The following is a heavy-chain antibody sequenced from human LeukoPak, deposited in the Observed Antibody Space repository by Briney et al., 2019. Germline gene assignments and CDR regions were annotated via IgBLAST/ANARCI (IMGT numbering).Heavy chain of an antibody. CDR1: GFTFSSYA. J-gene: IGHJ4*02. CDR2: ISYDGSNK. V-gene: IGHV3-30-3*01. CDR3: ASDGGYYGSGSYYNPSY. Sequence: GRSLRLSCAASGFTFSSYAMHWVRQAPGKGLEWVAVISYDGSNKYYADSEKGRFTISRDDSKNTLYLQMNSLRAEDTAVYYCASDGGYYGSGSYYNPSYWGQGTLVTVSS. D-gene: IGHD3-10*01.